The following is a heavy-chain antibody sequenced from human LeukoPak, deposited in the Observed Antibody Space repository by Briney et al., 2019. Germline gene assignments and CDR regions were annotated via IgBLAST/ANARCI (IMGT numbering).Heavy chain of an antibody. J-gene: IGHJ3*02. CDR2: IYYSGTT. V-gene: IGHV4-59*08. CDR1: GGSISRYY. D-gene: IGHD3-10*01. Sequence: SETLSLTCTVSGGSISRYYWSWIRQPPGKGLEWIGYIYYSGTTNYNPSLKSRVTMSVDTSKNQFSLKLSSVTAADTAVYYCARVGVRGVNIWGQGTMVTVFS. CDR3: ARVGVRGVNI.